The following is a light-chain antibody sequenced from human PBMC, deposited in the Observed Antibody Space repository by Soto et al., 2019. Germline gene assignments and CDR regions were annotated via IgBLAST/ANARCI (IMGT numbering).Light chain of an antibody. CDR1: QSISSW. CDR2: DAS. Sequence: DIQMTQSPSTLSASVGDRVTITCRASQSISSWLAWYQQKPGKAPKLLIYDASSLESGVPSRFSGSGSGTVFTLTISSLQPDDFATYYCQQYNSYLYTFGQGTKLEIK. CDR3: QQYNSYLYT. J-gene: IGKJ2*01. V-gene: IGKV1-5*01.